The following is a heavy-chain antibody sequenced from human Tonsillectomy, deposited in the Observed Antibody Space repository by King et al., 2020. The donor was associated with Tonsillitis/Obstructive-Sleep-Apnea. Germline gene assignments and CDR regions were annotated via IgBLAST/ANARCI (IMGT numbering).Heavy chain of an antibody. V-gene: IGHV3-15*01. Sequence: VQLVESGGGLVQPGGPLRLSCAASGFTFSHAWMSWVRQAPGKGLEWVGRIKSKSDGGTIDYTAPVKDRFTISRDDSKNRLYQQMNSLKTEDTAVYYCTARGGRYWGQGTLVTVSS. J-gene: IGHJ4*02. CDR1: GFTFSHAW. CDR2: IKSKSDGGTI. D-gene: IGHD3-10*01. CDR3: TARGGRY.